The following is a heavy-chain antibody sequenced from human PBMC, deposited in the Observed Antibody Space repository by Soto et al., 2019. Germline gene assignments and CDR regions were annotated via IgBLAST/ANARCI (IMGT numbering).Heavy chain of an antibody. Sequence: SGPTLVNPTQTLTLTCTFSGFSLSTSGMCVSWIRQPPGKALEWLALIDWDDDKYYGTSLKTRLTISKDTSKNQVVLTMTNMDPVDTATYYCARIKPSFYCTNGVCYGSYYFDYWGQGTLVTVSS. CDR3: ARIKPSFYCTNGVCYGSYYFDY. J-gene: IGHJ4*02. V-gene: IGHV2-70*01. CDR2: IDWDDDK. D-gene: IGHD2-8*01. CDR1: GFSLSTSGMC.